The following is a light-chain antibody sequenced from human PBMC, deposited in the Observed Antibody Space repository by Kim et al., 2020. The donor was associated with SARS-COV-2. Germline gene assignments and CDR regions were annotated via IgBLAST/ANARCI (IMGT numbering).Light chain of an antibody. J-gene: IGKJ1*01. CDR2: GAS. CDR1: QSIASD. V-gene: IGKV3-15*01. Sequence: CPAERATRSCRASQSIASDLAWYQHKSGQPPRLLIYGASIRATGVPTRFRGSGSGTEFTLTINNLQSEDFGVYYCQQYNNWPPWTFGQGTKVDIK. CDR3: QQYNNWPPWT.